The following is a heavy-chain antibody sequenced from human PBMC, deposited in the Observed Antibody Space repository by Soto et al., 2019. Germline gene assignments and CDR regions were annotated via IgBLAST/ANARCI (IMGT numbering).Heavy chain of an antibody. CDR1: GGSISSYY. D-gene: IGHD2-2*01. CDR2: IHYSGST. V-gene: IGHV4-59*01. CDR3: ARARYQLLHPYYYGMAV. Sequence: SETLSLTCTVSGGSISSYYWSWIRQSPGKGLEWIGYIHYSGSTKSNPSLKSRVTISVDTSRNQVSLKLSSVTAADSAVYFCARARYQLLHPYYYGMAVWGQGTTVTVSS. J-gene: IGHJ6*02.